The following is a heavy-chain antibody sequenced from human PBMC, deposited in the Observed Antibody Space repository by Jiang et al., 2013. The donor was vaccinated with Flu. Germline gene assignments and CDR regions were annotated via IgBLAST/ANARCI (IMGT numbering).Heavy chain of an antibody. Sequence: VRVVLQGFWLHVHHCTESVGCDRPLDKDLSGWVGSAQKSNTNYARKLQGRVTMTRDTSTSTVYMELRSLRFDDTAVYFCARDNSAYYYDLGDYSYAMDVWGQGTTVTVSS. CDR3: ARDNSAYYYDLGDYSYAMDV. J-gene: IGHJ6*02. V-gene: IGHV1-18*04. D-gene: IGHD3-22*01. CDR2: SAQKSNT. CDR1: LHVHHCT.